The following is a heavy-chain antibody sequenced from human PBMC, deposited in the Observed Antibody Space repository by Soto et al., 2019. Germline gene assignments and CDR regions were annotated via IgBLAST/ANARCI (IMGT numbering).Heavy chain of an antibody. D-gene: IGHD3-10*01. CDR3: ARLTMVRGLDYYGIDV. CDR2: IYPGDSDT. Sequence: PGESLKISCKGSGYSFTSYWIGWVRQMPGKGLEWMGIIYPGDSDTRYSPSFQGQVTISADKSISTAYLQWSSLKASDTAMYYCARLTMVRGLDYYGIDVWGQGTTVTVSS. CDR1: GYSFTSYW. J-gene: IGHJ6*02. V-gene: IGHV5-51*01.